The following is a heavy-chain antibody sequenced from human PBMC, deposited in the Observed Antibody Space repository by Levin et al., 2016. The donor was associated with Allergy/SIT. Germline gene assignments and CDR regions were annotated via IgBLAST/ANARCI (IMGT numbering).Heavy chain of an antibody. CDR2: IRYDGSNK. J-gene: IGHJ3*02. CDR3: ARDREGAFDI. V-gene: IGHV3-30*02. Sequence: VRQAPGKGLEWVAFIRYDGSNKYYADSVKGRFTISGDNSKNTLYLQMNSLRAEDTAVYYCARDREGAFDIWGQGTMVTVSS. D-gene: IGHD5-24*01.